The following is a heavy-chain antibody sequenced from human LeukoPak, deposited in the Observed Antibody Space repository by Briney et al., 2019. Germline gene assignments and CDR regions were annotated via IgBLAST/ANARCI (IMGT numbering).Heavy chain of an antibody. CDR3: ARTAAAGKGNYYYGMDV. CDR2: INHSGST. J-gene: IGHJ6*02. D-gene: IGHD6-13*01. Sequence: SETLSLTCAVYGGSFSGYYWSWIRQPPGTGLEWIGEINHSGSTNYNPSLKTRVTISVDTSQNQFSLKLSSVTAADTAVYYCARTAAAGKGNYYYGMDVWGQGTTVSVSS. V-gene: IGHV4-34*01. CDR1: GGSFSGYY.